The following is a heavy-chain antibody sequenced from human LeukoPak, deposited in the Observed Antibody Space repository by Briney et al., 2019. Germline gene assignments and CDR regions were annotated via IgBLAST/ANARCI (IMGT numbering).Heavy chain of an antibody. CDR2: IYYSGTT. CDR3: ARLVPPGGGDCTGSNCHTVYYFDY. CDR1: GGSITSSSSY. D-gene: IGHD2-15*01. J-gene: IGHJ4*02. Sequence: SETLSLTCPVSGGSITSSSSYWGWIRQPPGKGLEWIGTIYYSGTTYYNPSLKSRVTISIDAAKNQFSLMLTSVTAADTAVYYCARLVPPGGGDCTGSNCHTVYYFDYWGQGTLVTVSS. V-gene: IGHV4-39*01.